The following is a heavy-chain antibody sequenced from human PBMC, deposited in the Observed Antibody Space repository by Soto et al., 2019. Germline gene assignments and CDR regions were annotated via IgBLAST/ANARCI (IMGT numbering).Heavy chain of an antibody. V-gene: IGHV3-33*01. J-gene: IGHJ4*02. CDR1: GFRFSNYG. CDR2: IVADGTGL. CDR3: ARDDDPPDTGLPH. Sequence: QVHLVESGGGVVQPGRSLRLSCAASGFRFSNYGMHWVRQAPGKGLEWLAVIVADGTGLHYADSVRGRFTISRDNSKNTLHLQLNRLGADDTAIYFCARDDDPPDTGLPHWRQGTLVTVSS.